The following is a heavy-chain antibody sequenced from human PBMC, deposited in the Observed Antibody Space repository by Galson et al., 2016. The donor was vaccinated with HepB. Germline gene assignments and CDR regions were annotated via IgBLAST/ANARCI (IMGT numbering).Heavy chain of an antibody. Sequence: TLSLTCTVSGGFFSSGDYYWSWIRQLPGKGLEWIGFISYSGSAHYNPSLKSRLTISVDTSKNHFSLKLSSVTAADTAVYYCARVGRLDFWSGYYVPPFDYWGQGTLVTVSS. J-gene: IGHJ4*02. V-gene: IGHV4-31*03. D-gene: IGHD3-3*01. CDR3: ARVGRLDFWSGYYVPPFDY. CDR1: GGFFSSGDYY. CDR2: ISYSGSA.